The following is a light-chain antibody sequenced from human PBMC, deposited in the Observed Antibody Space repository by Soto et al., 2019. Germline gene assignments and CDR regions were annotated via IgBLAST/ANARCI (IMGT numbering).Light chain of an antibody. CDR3: QSCDSSLSGSGV. V-gene: IGLV1-40*01. CDR1: SSNIGAGYD. Sequence: QSVLTQPPSVSGAPGQRVTISCTGSSSNIGAGYDVHWYQQLPGTAPKLLIYGNSNRHSGVPDRFSGSKSGTSASLAITGLQAEDEADYYCQSCDSSLSGSGVFGTGTKVTVL. CDR2: GNS. J-gene: IGLJ1*01.